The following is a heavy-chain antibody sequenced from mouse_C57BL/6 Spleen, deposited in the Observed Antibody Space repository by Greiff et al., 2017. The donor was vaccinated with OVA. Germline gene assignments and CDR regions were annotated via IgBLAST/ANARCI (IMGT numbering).Heavy chain of an antibody. D-gene: IGHD1-1*01. CDR3: ATGYGTTVVEGYFDV. J-gene: IGHJ1*03. CDR1: GYTFTSYW. Sequence: QVQLQQSGAELVKPGASVKLSCKASGYTFTSYWMQWVKQRPGQGLEWIGEIDPSDSYTNYNQKFKGKATLTVDTSSSTAYMQLSSLTSEDSAVYYCATGYGTTVVEGYFDVWGTGTTVTVSS. CDR2: IDPSDSYT. V-gene: IGHV1-50*01.